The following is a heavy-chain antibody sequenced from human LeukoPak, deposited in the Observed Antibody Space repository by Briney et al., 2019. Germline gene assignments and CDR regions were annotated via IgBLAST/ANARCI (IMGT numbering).Heavy chain of an antibody. CDR3: ARDLGYDSSGYSDY. Sequence: ASVKVSCKASGYTFTSYDINWVRQAPGQGLEWMGWMNPNSGNTGCAQKFQGRVTMTTDTSTSTAYMELRSLRSDDTAVYYCARDLGYDSSGYSDYWGQGTLVTVSS. D-gene: IGHD3-22*01. V-gene: IGHV1-8*01. CDR1: GYTFTSYD. J-gene: IGHJ4*02. CDR2: MNPNSGNT.